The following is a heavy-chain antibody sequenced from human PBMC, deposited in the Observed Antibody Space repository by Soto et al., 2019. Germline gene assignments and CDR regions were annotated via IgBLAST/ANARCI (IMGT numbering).Heavy chain of an antibody. CDR3: ARQPERIAQIGWFDP. D-gene: IGHD6-13*01. CDR2: ISSSSSTI. Sequence: VQLVESGGGLVQPGGSLRLSCAASGFTFSSYSMNWVRQAPGKGLEWVSYISSSSSTIYYADSVKGRFTISRDNAKNSLYLQMNSLRAEDTAVYYCARQPERIAQIGWFDPWGQGTLVTVSS. V-gene: IGHV3-48*01. CDR1: GFTFSSYS. J-gene: IGHJ5*02.